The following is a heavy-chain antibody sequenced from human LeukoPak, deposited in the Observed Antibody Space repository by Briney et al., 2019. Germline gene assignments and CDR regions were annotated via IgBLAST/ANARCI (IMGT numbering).Heavy chain of an antibody. Sequence: SVKVSCKASGGTFSSYAISWVRQAPGQGLEWMGGIIPIFGTANYAQKFQGRVTITTDESTSTAYMELSSLRSEDTAVYYCARGGRGLWSGYYLDAFDIWGQGTMVTVSS. CDR3: ARGGRGLWSGYYLDAFDI. CDR2: IIPIFGTA. V-gene: IGHV1-69*05. D-gene: IGHD3-3*01. J-gene: IGHJ3*02. CDR1: GGTFSSYA.